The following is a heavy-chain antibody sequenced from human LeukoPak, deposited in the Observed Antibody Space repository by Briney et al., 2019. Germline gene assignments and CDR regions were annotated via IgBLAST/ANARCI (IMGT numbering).Heavy chain of an antibody. CDR1: GGSFSGYY. J-gene: IGHJ5*02. V-gene: IGHV4-34*01. D-gene: IGHD6-13*01. CDR3: ARGTRIAVAGTGYNWFDP. Sequence: SETLSLTCAVYGGSFSGYYWSWIRQPPGKGLEWIGEINHSGSTNYNPSLKSRVTTSVDTSKNQFSLKLSSVTAADTAVYYCARGTRIAVAGTGYNWFDPWGQGTLVTVSS. CDR2: INHSGST.